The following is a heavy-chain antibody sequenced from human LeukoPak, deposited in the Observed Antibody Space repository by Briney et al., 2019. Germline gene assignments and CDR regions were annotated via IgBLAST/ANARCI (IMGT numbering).Heavy chain of an antibody. D-gene: IGHD5-12*01. CDR3: AYGYSGYDYCFDY. CDR1: GFTFSSYG. Sequence: PGGSLRLSCAASGFTFSSYGMHWVRQAPGKGLEWVAFIRYDGSNKYYADSVKGRFTISRDNSKNTLYLHMNSLRAEDTAVYYCAYGYSGYDYCFDYWGQGTLVTVSS. J-gene: IGHJ4*02. V-gene: IGHV3-30*02. CDR2: IRYDGSNK.